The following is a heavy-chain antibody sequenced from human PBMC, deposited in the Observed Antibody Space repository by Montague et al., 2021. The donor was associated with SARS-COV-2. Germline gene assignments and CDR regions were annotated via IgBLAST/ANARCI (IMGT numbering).Heavy chain of an antibody. CDR3: ARLLPDGTVVATDIPFDS. CDR1: GASISRSDYY. J-gene: IGHJ4*02. CDR2: IHYIGNT. D-gene: IGHD2-21*02. Sequence: SETLSLTCNVSGASISRSDYYWAWVRQLPGKGLELIGSIHYIGNTYYNPSPESRVTISVDTSENQLSLKLRSVIAADTAVHYCARLLPDGTVVATDIPFDSWGQGTLVTVSS. V-gene: IGHV4-39*01.